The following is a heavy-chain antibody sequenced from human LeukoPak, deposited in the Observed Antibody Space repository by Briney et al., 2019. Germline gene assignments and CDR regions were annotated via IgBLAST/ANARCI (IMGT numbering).Heavy chain of an antibody. V-gene: IGHV3-43*02. J-gene: IGHJ6*02. CDR2: ISGDGGST. D-gene: IGHD2-2*01. CDR1: GFTFDDYA. Sequence: GGSLRLSCAASGFTFDDYAMHWVCQAPGKGLEWVSLISGDGGSTYYADSVKGRFTISRDNSKNSLYLQMNSLRTEDTALYYCATNVVVPAAMSYYYYGMDVWGQGTTVTVS. CDR3: ATNVVVPAAMSYYYYGMDV.